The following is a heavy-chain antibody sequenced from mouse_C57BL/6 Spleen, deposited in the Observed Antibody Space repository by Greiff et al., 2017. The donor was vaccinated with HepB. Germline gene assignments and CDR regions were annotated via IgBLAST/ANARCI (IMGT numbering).Heavy chain of an antibody. CDR3: TKVYYYGSSYKAMDY. CDR1: GFTFSSYA. J-gene: IGHJ4*01. CDR2: ISSGGDYI. Sequence: EVKLVESGEGLVKPGGSLKLSCAASGFTFSSYAMSWVRQTPEKRLEWVAYISSGGDYIYYADTVKGRFTISRDNARNTLYLQMSSLKSEDTAMYYCTKVYYYGSSYKAMDYWGQGTSVTVSS. D-gene: IGHD1-1*01. V-gene: IGHV5-9-1*02.